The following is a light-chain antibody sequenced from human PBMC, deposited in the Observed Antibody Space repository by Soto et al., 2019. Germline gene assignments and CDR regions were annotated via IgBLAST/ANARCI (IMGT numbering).Light chain of an antibody. CDR3: AAWDDSLSAL. CDR2: EVS. CDR1: SSDIGGYDY. Sequence: QSALTQPASVSGSPGQSITISCTGTSSDIGGYDYVSWYQQHPGKVPKLMIFEVSNRPSGVPDRFSGSKSGTSASLAISGLRSEDEADYYCAAWDDSLSALFGGGTKLTVL. V-gene: IGLV2-14*01. J-gene: IGLJ2*01.